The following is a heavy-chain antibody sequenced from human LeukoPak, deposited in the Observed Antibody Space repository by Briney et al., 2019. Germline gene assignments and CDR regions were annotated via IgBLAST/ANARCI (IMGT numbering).Heavy chain of an antibody. CDR2: IQYDGSIM. V-gene: IGHV3-30*02. D-gene: IGHD3-3*01. CDR1: GFTLGSHG. CDR3: AKDTIFAVDPFDY. Sequence: PGGSLRLSCAASGFTLGSHGTHWVRQAPGKGLEWVAFIQYDGSIMLYADSVKGRFTVSRDISKNTLYLQMNSLRAEDTAVYYCAKDTIFAVDPFDYWGQGTLVTVSS. J-gene: IGHJ4*02.